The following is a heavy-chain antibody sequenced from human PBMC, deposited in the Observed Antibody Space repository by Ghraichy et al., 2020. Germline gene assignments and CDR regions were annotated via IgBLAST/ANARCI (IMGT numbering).Heavy chain of an antibody. CDR2: INHSGST. D-gene: IGHD3-10*01. J-gene: IGHJ5*02. CDR1: GGSFSGYY. V-gene: IGHV4-34*01. CDR3: ARGPLWFEEFDP. Sequence: SETLSLTCAVYGGSFSGYYWSWIRQPPGKGLEWIGEINHSGSTNYNPSLKSRVTISVDTSKNQFSLKLSSVTAADTAVYYCARGPLWFEEFDPWGQGTLVTVSS.